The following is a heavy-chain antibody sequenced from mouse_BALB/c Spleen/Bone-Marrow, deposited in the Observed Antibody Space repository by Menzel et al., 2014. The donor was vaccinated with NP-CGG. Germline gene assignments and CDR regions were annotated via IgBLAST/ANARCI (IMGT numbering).Heavy chain of an antibody. CDR3: ARQLGLRWAMDY. Sequence: EVQVVESGGGLVQPGGSLKLSCAASGFTFXSYTVSWARQTPEKRLEWVAYISNGGGSTYYPDTVKGRFTISRDNAKNTLYLQMSSLKSEDTAMYYCARQLGLRWAMDYWGQGTSVTVSS. V-gene: IGHV5-12-2*01. CDR1: GFTFXSYT. CDR2: ISNGGGST. J-gene: IGHJ4*01. D-gene: IGHD3-1*01.